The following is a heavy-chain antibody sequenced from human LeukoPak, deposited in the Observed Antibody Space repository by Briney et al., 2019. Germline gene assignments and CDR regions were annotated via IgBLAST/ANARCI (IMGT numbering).Heavy chain of an antibody. CDR2: IFSHGET. Sequence: GRSLRLSCAASGFTVGNNYMNWVRQAPGKGLGWVSLIFSHGETSYADSVKGRFTISRDNSKNTLYLQMNGLRVEDTAVYYCARDPPAVSINTYAWGQGTLVTVSS. D-gene: IGHD2-8*01. CDR1: GFTVGNNY. V-gene: IGHV3-66*01. CDR3: ARDPPAVSINTYA. J-gene: IGHJ4*02.